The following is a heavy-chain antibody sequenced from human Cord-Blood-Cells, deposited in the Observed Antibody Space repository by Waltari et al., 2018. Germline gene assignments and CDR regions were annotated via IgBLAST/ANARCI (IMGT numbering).Heavy chain of an antibody. V-gene: IGHV1-69*06. CDR1: GGTFSSYA. CDR2: IIPIFGTA. J-gene: IGHJ3*02. Sequence: QVQLVQSGAEVKKPGASVKVSCKASGGTFSSYATSWLRQAPGQGLEWMGGIIPIFGTANYAQKFQGRVTITADKSTSTAYMELSSLRSEDTAVYYCASSSSWYDPDAFDIWGQGTMVTVSS. CDR3: ASSSSWYDPDAFDI. D-gene: IGHD6-13*01.